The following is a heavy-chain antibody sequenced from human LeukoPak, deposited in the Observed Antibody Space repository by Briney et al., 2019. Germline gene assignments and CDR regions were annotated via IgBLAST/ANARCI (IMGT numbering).Heavy chain of an antibody. CDR1: GFTFSSYS. CDR3: ARVDDYDILTRDYYYYGMDV. Sequence: GGSLRLSCAASGFTFSSYSMNWVRQAPGKGLEWVSSISSSSSYIYYADSVKGRFTISRDNAKNSLYLQMNSLRAEDTAVYYCARVDDYDILTRDYYYYGMDVWGQGTTVTVSS. CDR2: ISSSSSYI. J-gene: IGHJ6*02. V-gene: IGHV3-21*01. D-gene: IGHD3-9*01.